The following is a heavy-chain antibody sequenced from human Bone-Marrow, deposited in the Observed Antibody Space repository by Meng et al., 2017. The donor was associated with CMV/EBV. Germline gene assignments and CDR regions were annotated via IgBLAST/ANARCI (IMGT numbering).Heavy chain of an antibody. CDR3: ARGYLMDPAMGPHFYY. CDR2: IYYSGST. Sequence: SETLSLTCTVSGGSISSGDYYCSWIRQPPGKGLEWIGYIYYSGSTYYNPSLKSRVTISVDTSKDQFSLKLSSVIAADPAVYYCARGYLMDPAMGPHFYYWDQGTLVTVSS. D-gene: IGHD5-18*01. J-gene: IGHJ4*02. CDR1: GGSISSGDYY. V-gene: IGHV4-30-4*08.